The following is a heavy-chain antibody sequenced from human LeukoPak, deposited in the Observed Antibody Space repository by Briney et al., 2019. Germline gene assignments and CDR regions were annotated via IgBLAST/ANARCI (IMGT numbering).Heavy chain of an antibody. Sequence: ASVKVSCKASGYTFTGFYIHWVRQAPGQGLEWMGRINPNSGGTSYAQKFQGRVTMTRDTSISTAFMELSRLRSDDTAIYYCAREPPGVWGQGTTVTVSS. CDR3: AREPPGV. CDR1: GYTFTGFY. V-gene: IGHV1-2*02. CDR2: INPNSGGT. J-gene: IGHJ6*02.